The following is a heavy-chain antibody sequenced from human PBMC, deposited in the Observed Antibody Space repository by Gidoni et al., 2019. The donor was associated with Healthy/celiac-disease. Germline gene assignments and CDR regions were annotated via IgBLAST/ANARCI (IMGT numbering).Heavy chain of an antibody. CDR1: GFTFSSHA. CDR3: AKPRGVIGWFDP. D-gene: IGHD3-16*02. J-gene: IGHJ5*02. CDR2: ISGSGGST. V-gene: IGHV3-23*01. Sequence: EVQLLASGGGLVQPGGSLRLSCAASGFTFSSHAMSWVRQAQGKGLEWVSAISGSGGSTYYADSVKGRFTISRDNSKNTLYLQMNSLRAEDTAVYYCAKPRGVIGWFDPWGQGTLVTVSS.